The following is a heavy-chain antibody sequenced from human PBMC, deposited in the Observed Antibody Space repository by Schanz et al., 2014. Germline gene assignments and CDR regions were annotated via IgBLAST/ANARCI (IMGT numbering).Heavy chain of an antibody. CDR3: AKEDRTHSSDYVY. Sequence: EVQLVESGGGLVQPGGSLRLSCAASGFTFSSFAMYWVRQAPGKGLEYVSAISSDGGTTVYTSSVKGRFTVSRDNAKNILYLQMDRLRPEDMAVYYCAKEDRTHSSDYVYWGQGTLVTVSS. CDR2: ISSDGGTT. J-gene: IGHJ4*02. D-gene: IGHD3-22*01. CDR1: GFTFSSFA. V-gene: IGHV3-64*01.